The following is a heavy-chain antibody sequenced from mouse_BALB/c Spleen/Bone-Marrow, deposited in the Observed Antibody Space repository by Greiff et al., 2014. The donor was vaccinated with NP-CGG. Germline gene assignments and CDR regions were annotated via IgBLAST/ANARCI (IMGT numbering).Heavy chain of an antibody. CDR3: AGVYYDSTGAY. Sequence: VQLQESGAEPARPGASVKLSRKASGYPFTGYWMQWVKQRPGQGLEWIGIIYPGDGDTRYTQNFKGKATLTGNKSSSTAYVQLRNLASESTAIYYCAGVYYDSTGAYWGQGTTLTVSS. D-gene: IGHD1-1*01. V-gene: IGHV1-87*01. CDR1: GYPFTGYW. J-gene: IGHJ2*01. CDR2: IYPGDGDT.